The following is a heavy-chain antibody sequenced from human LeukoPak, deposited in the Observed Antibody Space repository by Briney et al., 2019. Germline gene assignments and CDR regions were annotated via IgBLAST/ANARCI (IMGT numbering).Heavy chain of an antibody. V-gene: IGHV3-23*01. Sequence: GGSLRLSCAASGFTFSSYAMSWVRQAPGKGLEWVSAISGSGGSTYYADSVKGRFTISRDNAKNTLYLQMNSVRAEDTAVYYCAKSVVVVPASAFDYWGQGTLVTVSS. CDR1: GFTFSSYA. CDR3: AKSVVVVPASAFDY. J-gene: IGHJ4*02. CDR2: ISGSGGST. D-gene: IGHD2-2*01.